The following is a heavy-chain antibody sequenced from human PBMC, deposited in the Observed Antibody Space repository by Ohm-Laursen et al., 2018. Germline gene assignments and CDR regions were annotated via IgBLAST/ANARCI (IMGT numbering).Heavy chain of an antibody. J-gene: IGHJ4*02. Sequence: SLRLSCAASGFTFSSDTMSWVRQAPGKGLAWVSSISNNGAGTYYADSVKGRFTISRDNSKNTLYLQMNSLRAEDTAIYYCVKGRLAGAFDYWGQGTLVTVSS. D-gene: IGHD2-15*01. V-gene: IGHV3-23*01. CDR2: ISNNGAGT. CDR3: VKGRLAGAFDY. CDR1: GFTFSSDT.